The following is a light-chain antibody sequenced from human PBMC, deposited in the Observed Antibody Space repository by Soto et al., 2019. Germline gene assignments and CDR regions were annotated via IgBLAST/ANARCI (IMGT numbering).Light chain of an antibody. Sequence: QCARTQPASVSRSHVHSITITNTGTSSDVGGYNYVSWYQQHPGKAPKFMIYDVSNRPSGVSNRFSGSKSGNTASLTISGLQAEDEADYYCSSYTTSNTRQIVFGTGTKVTVL. CDR2: DVS. V-gene: IGLV2-14*01. CDR1: SSDVGGYNY. CDR3: SSYTTSNTRQIV. J-gene: IGLJ1*01.